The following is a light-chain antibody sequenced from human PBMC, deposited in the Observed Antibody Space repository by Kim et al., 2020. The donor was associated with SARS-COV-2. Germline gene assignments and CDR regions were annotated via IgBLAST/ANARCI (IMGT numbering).Light chain of an antibody. J-gene: IGKJ2*01. V-gene: IGKV3-15*01. CDR3: QQYDNWPRT. CDR2: AAS. Sequence: SVSPGDRATLSCRSSQNVNTNLAWYQQKPGQTPRLLIYAASTRATGVPARFSGSGSGTEFTLTISSLQSEDFAVYHCQQYDNWPRTFGQGTKLEI. CDR1: QNVNTN.